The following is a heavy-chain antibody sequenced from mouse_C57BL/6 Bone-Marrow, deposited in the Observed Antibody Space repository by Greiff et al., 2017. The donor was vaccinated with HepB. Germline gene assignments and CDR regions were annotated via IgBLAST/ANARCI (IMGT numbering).Heavy chain of an antibody. V-gene: IGHV6-3*01. D-gene: IGHD2-1*01. CDR2: IRLKSDNYAT. J-gene: IGHJ3*01. CDR3: TGRIYYGNLAWFAY. CDR1: GFTFSNYW. Sequence: EVKLVESGGGLVQPGGSMKLSCVASGFTFSNYWMNWVRQSPEKGLEWVAQIRLKSDNYATHYAESVKGRFTISRDDSKSSVYLQMNNLRAEDTGIYYCTGRIYYGNLAWFAYWGQGTLVTVSA.